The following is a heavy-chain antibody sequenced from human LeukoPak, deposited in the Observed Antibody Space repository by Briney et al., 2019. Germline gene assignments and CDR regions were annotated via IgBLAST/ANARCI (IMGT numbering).Heavy chain of an antibody. Sequence: SGGSLRLSCAASGFTFRSYGMHWVRQAPGKGLEWVAVITYDGSKEYYAASVKGRFTISRDNSKNTLYLQMNSLRAEDTAVYYCAKLISGYDPRSISYFDYWGQGTLVTVSS. CDR1: GFTFRSYG. CDR2: ITYDGSKE. V-gene: IGHV3-30*18. D-gene: IGHD5-12*01. J-gene: IGHJ4*02. CDR3: AKLISGYDPRSISYFDY.